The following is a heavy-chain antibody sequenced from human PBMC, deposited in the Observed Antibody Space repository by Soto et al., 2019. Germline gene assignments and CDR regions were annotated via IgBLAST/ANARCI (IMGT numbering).Heavy chain of an antibody. CDR3: ARQVEPAAIILWFDP. Sequence: SETLSLTCTVSGGSISSYYWSWIRQPPGKGLEWIGYIYYSGSTNYNPSLKSRVTISVDTSKNQFSLKLSSVTAADTAVYYCARQVEPAAIILWFDPWGQGTLVTVSS. CDR1: GGSISSYY. D-gene: IGHD2-2*01. V-gene: IGHV4-59*08. CDR2: IYYSGST. J-gene: IGHJ5*02.